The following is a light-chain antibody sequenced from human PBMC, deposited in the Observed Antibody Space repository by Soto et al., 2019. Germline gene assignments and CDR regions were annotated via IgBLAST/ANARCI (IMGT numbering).Light chain of an antibody. V-gene: IGKV3D-20*02. Sequence: DIVLTQSPATLSLSPGERATLSCRASQSVSSSYLAWYQQKPGQAPRLLIYGASSRATGIPDRFGGSRSGTEFTLTINNLEPEDFAVYYCQQRSVWPPITFGQGTRLEIK. CDR1: QSVSSSY. CDR3: QQRSVWPPIT. CDR2: GAS. J-gene: IGKJ5*01.